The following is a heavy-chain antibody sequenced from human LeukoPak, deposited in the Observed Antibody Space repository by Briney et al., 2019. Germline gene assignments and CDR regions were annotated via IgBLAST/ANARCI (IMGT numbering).Heavy chain of an antibody. D-gene: IGHD3-22*01. CDR3: ARRRYYDSTGYLE. V-gene: IGHV4-39*01. Sequence: SETLSLTCTISGGFISSSSYYWGWIRQPPGKGLEWIGDIYYSGSTYYNPALKSRVSMTIDTSKNQFSLELRSVAAADTALYYCARRRYYDSTGYLEWGQGTLVTVTS. J-gene: IGHJ1*01. CDR1: GGFISSSSYY. CDR2: IYYSGST.